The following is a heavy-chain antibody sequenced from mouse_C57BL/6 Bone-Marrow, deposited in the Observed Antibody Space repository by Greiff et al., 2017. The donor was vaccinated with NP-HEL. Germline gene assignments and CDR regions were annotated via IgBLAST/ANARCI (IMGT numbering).Heavy chain of an antibody. J-gene: IGHJ2*01. Sequence: QVQLQQPGAELVRPGSSVKLSCKASGYTFTSYWMHWVKQRPIQGLEWIGNIDPSDSETHYNQKFKDKATLTVDKSSSTAYMQLSSLTSEDSAVYYCARSGGVNGDYWGQGTTLTVSS. D-gene: IGHD4-1*01. CDR2: IDPSDSET. V-gene: IGHV1-52*01. CDR3: ARSGGVNGDY. CDR1: GYTFTSYW.